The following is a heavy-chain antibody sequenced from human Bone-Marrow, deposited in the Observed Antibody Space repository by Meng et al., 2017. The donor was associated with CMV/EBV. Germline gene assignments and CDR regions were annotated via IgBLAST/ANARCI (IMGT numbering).Heavy chain of an antibody. D-gene: IGHD2-2*01. J-gene: IGHJ6*02. CDR1: GGPISSSSYY. CDR2: IYYSGST. CDR3: ASGRVVPAADVGYYYYGMDV. Sequence: SETLSLTCTVSGGPISSSSYYWGWIRQPPGKGLEWIGSIYYSGSTYYNPSLKSRVTISVDTSKNQFSLKLSSVTAADTAVYYCASGRVVPAADVGYYYYGMDVWGPGHTVSVSS. V-gene: IGHV4-39*07.